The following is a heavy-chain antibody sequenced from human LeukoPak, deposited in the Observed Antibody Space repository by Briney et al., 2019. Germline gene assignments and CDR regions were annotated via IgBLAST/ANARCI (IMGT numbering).Heavy chain of an antibody. D-gene: IGHD1-26*01. Sequence: GDSLILPCSATGVTFNSYGIHWVRQAQGKGLEWAAVIWYDGRNRYYADSVKGRVTISRDNSKNKVYLQMSSLTAEDTGVYYCAKDQGRFGSYAAILDYWGQGTLVTVSS. CDR3: AKDQGRFGSYAAILDY. CDR1: GVTFNSYG. J-gene: IGHJ4*02. V-gene: IGHV3-33*06. CDR2: IWYDGRNR.